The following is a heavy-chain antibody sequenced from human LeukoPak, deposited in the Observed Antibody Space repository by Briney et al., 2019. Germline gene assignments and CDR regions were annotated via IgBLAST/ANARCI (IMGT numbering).Heavy chain of an antibody. CDR3: ARQEDLAAMVGGPLEYFDY. J-gene: IGHJ4*02. D-gene: IGHD5-18*01. V-gene: IGHV4-39*07. Sequence: SETLSLTCTVSGGSISSSSYYWGWIRQPPGKGLEWIGSIYYSGSTYYNPSLKSRVTISVDTSKNQFSLKLSSVTAADTAVYYCARQEDLAAMVGGPLEYFDYWGQGTLVTVSS. CDR2: IYYSGST. CDR1: GGSISSSSYY.